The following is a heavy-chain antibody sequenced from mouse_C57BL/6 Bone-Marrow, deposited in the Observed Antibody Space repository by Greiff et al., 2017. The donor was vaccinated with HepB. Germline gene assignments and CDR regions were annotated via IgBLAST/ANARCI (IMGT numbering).Heavy chain of an antibody. CDR1: GYTFTSYW. J-gene: IGHJ2*01. CDR2: IDPSDSYT. V-gene: IGHV1-59*01. CDR3: ARDLYYDPYYFDY. Sequence: QVQLQQPGAELVRPGTSVKLSCKASGYTFTSYWMHWVKQRPGQGLEWIGVIDPSDSYTNYNQKFKGKATLTVDTSSSTAYMQLSSLTSEDSAVYYCARDLYYDPYYFDYWGQGTTLTVSS. D-gene: IGHD2-3*01.